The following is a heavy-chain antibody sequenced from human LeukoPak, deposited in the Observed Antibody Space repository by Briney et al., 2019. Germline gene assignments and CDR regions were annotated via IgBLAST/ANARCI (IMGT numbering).Heavy chain of an antibody. CDR2: INPNSGGT. CDR1: GYTFTGYY. V-gene: IGHV1-2*02. J-gene: IGHJ4*02. D-gene: IGHD3-10*01. Sequence: ASVKVSCKASGYTFTGYYMHWVRQAPGQGLEWMGWINPNSGGTNYAQKFQGRVTMTRDTSISTAYMELSRLRSDDTAVYYCARTYGSGGYLAYWGQGTLVTVSS. CDR3: ARTYGSGGYLAY.